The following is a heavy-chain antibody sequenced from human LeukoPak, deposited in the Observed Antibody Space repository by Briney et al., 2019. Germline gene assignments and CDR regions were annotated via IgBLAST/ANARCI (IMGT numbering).Heavy chain of an antibody. Sequence: GSLRLSCAASGFTFSTYSMNWVRQPPGKGLEWIGEIYHSGTTNSNPSLKSRVAISVDKSNNQFSLRLSSVTAADTAVYYCARMVYDTSGYYPSFDYWGQGTLVTVSS. J-gene: IGHJ4*02. D-gene: IGHD3-22*01. V-gene: IGHV4-4*02. CDR3: ARMVYDTSGYYPSFDY. CDR2: IYHSGTT. CDR1: GFTFSTYSM.